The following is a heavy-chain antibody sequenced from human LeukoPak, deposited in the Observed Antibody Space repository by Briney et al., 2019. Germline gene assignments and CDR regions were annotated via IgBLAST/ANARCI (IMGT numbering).Heavy chain of an antibody. J-gene: IGHJ4*02. D-gene: IGHD1-26*01. Sequence: GGSLRLSCVGSGYTFSGFEMNWVRQAPGKGLEWIAYIDSGASTIYYADTVKGRFTISRDNAKNSLYLQMDSLRHEDTALYYCAKSGKILEYWGQGTLVTVSS. CDR1: GYTFSGFE. CDR3: AKSGKILEY. CDR2: IDSGASTI. V-gene: IGHV3-48*03.